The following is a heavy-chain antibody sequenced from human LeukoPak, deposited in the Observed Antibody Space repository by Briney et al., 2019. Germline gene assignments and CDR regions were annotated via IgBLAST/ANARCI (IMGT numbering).Heavy chain of an antibody. CDR2: FDPEDGET. J-gene: IGHJ1*01. V-gene: IGHV1-24*01. Sequence: ASVKVSCKVSGYTLTELSMHWVRQAPGKGLEWMGGFDPEDGETIYAQKFQGRVTITADESTSTAYMELSSLRSEDTAVYYCARDYESGTNEYFQHWGQGTLVTVSS. CDR1: GYTLTELS. CDR3: ARDYESGTNEYFQH. D-gene: IGHD3-16*01.